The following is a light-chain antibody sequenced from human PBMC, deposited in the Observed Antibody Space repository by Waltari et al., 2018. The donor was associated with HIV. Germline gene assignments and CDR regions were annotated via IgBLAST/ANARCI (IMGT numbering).Light chain of an antibody. Sequence: DIQMTQSPSSLSASVRDRVTITCRASQGIWRYLNWYQQKPGRAPKLLIYDALNLETGVPSRFSGSGSGTDFTFTISSLQPEDFATYYCQQYSHLPVTFGPGTKVDVK. CDR2: DAL. CDR1: QGIWRY. V-gene: IGKV1-33*01. J-gene: IGKJ3*01. CDR3: QQYSHLPVT.